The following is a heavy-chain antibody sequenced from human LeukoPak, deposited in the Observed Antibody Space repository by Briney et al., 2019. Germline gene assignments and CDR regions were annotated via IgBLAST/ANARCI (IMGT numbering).Heavy chain of an antibody. D-gene: IGHD3-22*01. V-gene: IGHV1-18*01. Sequence: GASVKVSGKASGYTFTTYGISWVRQAPGQGLEWMGWISAYNGDTNYAQRLQGRVTMTTDTSTSTAYMELRSLRSDDTAVYYCARILYYDSSGPPDYWGQGTLVTVSS. CDR2: ISAYNGDT. J-gene: IGHJ4*02. CDR3: ARILYYDSSGPPDY. CDR1: GYTFTTYG.